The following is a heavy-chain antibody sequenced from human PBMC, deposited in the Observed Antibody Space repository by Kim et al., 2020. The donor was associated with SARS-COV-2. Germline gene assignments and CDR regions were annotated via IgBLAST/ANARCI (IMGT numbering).Heavy chain of an antibody. D-gene: IGHD3-10*01. Sequence: VQDRFTISRDNPETTLYLQMNSLRPEDTAVYYCAKAVVRGVNYYYYGMDVWGQGTTVAVSS. CDR3: AKAVVRGVNYYYYGMDV. V-gene: IGHV3-30*02. J-gene: IGHJ6*01.